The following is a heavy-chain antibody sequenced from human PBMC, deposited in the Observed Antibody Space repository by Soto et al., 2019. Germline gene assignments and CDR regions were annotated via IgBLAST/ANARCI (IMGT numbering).Heavy chain of an antibody. D-gene: IGHD2-2*01. V-gene: IGHV3-23*01. CDR1: EFNFINYA. CDR2: ISYGGGTT. Sequence: GGSLRLSCASSEFNFINYAMSWVRQATGKGLEWVSAISYGGGTTYYADSVKGRFTISRDNSKNTVYLQMNSLRAEDTAMYYCAKRRYCPSTTCFDYWGQGTLVTVSS. CDR3: AKRRYCPSTTCFDY. J-gene: IGHJ4*02.